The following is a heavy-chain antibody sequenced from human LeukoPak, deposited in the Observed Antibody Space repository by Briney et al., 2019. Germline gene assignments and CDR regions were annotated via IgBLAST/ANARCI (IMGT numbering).Heavy chain of an antibody. Sequence: GGSLRLSCAASGFTFSDYYMSWIRQAPGKGLEWASYISSSGSTIYYADSVKGRFTISRDNAKNSLYLQMNSLRAEDTAVYYCARVGGTTVAPNDAFDIWGQGTMVTVSS. CDR2: ISSSGSTI. V-gene: IGHV3-11*01. CDR3: ARVGGTTVAPNDAFDI. CDR1: GFTFSDYY. J-gene: IGHJ3*02. D-gene: IGHD4-23*01.